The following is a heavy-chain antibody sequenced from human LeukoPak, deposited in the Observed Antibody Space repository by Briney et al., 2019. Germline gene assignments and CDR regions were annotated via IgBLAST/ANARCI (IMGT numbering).Heavy chain of an antibody. CDR2: IGTTDGST. D-gene: IGHD5-18*01. CDR1: RFSFSGYA. V-gene: IGHV3-23*01. J-gene: IGHJ6*02. CDR3: ARKEVETAKVLLGV. Sequence: GASLGLSCAASRFSFSGYAMSWVRQAPGKGLEWVSHIGTTDGSTFYADSVKGRFTISRDNSKSTLYLQMNSLRAEDTAVYYCARKEVETAKVLLGVWGQGTTVTVSS.